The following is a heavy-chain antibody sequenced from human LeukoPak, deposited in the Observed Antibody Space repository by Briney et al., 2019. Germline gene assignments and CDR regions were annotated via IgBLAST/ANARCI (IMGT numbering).Heavy chain of an antibody. CDR2: VSGSGSHT. J-gene: IGHJ3*02. CDR3: AKDRTGTDYDAFDI. V-gene: IGHV3-23*01. CDR1: GFIFSRCA. D-gene: IGHD1-1*01. Sequence: GGSLRLSCAASGFIFSRCAMSWVRQAPGKGLEWVSTVSGSGSHTNYTDSVKGRFTISRDNAKNSLYLQMNSLRAEDTALYYCAKDRTGTDYDAFDIWGQGTMVTVSS.